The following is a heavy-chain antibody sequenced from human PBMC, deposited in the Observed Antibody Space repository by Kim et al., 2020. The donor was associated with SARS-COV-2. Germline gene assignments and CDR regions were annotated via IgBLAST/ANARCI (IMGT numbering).Heavy chain of an antibody. V-gene: IGHV1-18*01. CDR1: GYKFSYNG. CDR3: AREATGGDGLES. J-gene: IGHJ5*02. Sequence: ASVKVSCKTSGYKFSYNGIGWVRQAPGQGLEWMGWFTAYFGRTVYAENFQGRLTMTTDTSTSTAYMELRSLTSDDTAIYYCAREATGGDGLESWGQGTL. CDR2: FTAYFGRT. D-gene: IGHD1-26*01.